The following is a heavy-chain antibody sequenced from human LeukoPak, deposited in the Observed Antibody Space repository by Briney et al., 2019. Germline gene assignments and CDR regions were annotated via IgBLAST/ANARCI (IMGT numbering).Heavy chain of an antibody. D-gene: IGHD6-6*01. V-gene: IGHV1-46*01. J-gene: IGHJ4*02. CDR2: INPSAGST. Sequence: ASVKVSCKASGYTFTSYYMHWVRQAPGQGLEWMGIINPSAGSTTYPQKLQGRVTMTRDMSTSTVYMELSSLRSEDTAVYYCARDGSVLVAARSSHLDYWGQGTLVTVSS. CDR3: ARDGSVLVAARSSHLDY. CDR1: GYTFTSYY.